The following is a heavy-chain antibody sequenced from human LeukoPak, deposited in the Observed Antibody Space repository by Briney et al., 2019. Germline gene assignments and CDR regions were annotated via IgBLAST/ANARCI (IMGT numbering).Heavy chain of an antibody. V-gene: IGHV1-18*01. J-gene: IGHJ5*02. Sequence: ASVKVSCTASGYTFTSYVSWVRQAPGQGLEWMGWISAYNGNTNYAQKLQGRVTMTTDTSTSTAYMELRSLRSDDTAVYYCARSGQYCSSTSCQNWFDPWGQGTLVTVSS. CDR1: GYTFTSY. CDR2: ISAYNGNT. CDR3: ARSGQYCSSTSCQNWFDP. D-gene: IGHD2-2*01.